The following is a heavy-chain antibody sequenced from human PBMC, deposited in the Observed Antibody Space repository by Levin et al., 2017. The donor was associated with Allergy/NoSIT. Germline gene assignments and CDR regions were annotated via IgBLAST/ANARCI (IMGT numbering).Heavy chain of an antibody. CDR1: GFTFSSYS. CDR3: ARGPQHIVVVTSVGLGDY. Sequence: GESLKISCAASGFTFSSYSMNWVRQAPGKGLEWVSYISSSSSTIYYADSVKGRFTISRDNAKNSLYLQMNSLRDEDTAVYYCARGPQHIVVVTSVGLGDYWGQGTLVTVSS. J-gene: IGHJ4*02. CDR2: ISSSSSTI. D-gene: IGHD2-21*02. V-gene: IGHV3-48*02.